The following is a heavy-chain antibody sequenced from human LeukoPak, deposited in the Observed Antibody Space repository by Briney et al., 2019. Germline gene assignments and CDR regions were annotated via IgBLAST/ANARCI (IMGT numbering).Heavy chain of an antibody. Sequence: PSETLSLTCGVSGGSISIGGYSWSWIRQPPGKGLEWIGYIYHSGSTYYNPSLKSRVTISVDRSKNQFSLKLNSVTAADTAVYYCARGFYYGSGRLNWFDPWGQGTLVTVSS. CDR3: ARGFYYGSGRLNWFDP. D-gene: IGHD3-10*01. CDR2: IYHSGST. J-gene: IGHJ5*02. CDR1: GGSISIGGYS. V-gene: IGHV4-30-2*01.